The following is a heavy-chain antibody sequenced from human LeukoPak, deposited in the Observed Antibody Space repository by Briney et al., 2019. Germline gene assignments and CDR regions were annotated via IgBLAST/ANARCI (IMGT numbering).Heavy chain of an antibody. Sequence: GGSLRLSCAASGFTFSSYWMNWARQAPGKGLEWVTAISGSGGRTNYADSVKGRFTISRDNSKNTLYLEMNSLRAEDTAVYYCARGVGDSSGYYLLYYFDYWGQGTLVTVSS. V-gene: IGHV3-23*01. D-gene: IGHD3-22*01. CDR3: ARGVGDSSGYYLLYYFDY. J-gene: IGHJ4*02. CDR2: ISGSGGRT. CDR1: GFTFSSYW.